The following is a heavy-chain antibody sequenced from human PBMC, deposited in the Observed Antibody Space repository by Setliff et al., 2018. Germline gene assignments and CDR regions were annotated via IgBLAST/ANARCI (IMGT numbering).Heavy chain of an antibody. J-gene: IGHJ6*02. D-gene: IGHD3-3*01. V-gene: IGHV3-23*01. Sequence: PGGSLRLSCAASGFTFSSYAMSWVRQAPGKGLEWVSAISGSGGCTYYADSVKGRFTISRDNSKNTLYLQMNSLRAEDTAVYYCAKVNNRFWSGYYPYYYGMDVWGQGTTVTVSS. CDR1: GFTFSSYA. CDR3: AKVNNRFWSGYYPYYYGMDV. CDR2: ISGSGGCT.